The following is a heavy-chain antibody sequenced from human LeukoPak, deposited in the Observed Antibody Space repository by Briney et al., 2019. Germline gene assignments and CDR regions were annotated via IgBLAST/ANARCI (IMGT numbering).Heavy chain of an antibody. CDR3: ARIRSMPGYYFDY. CDR1: GFSLNTSGMC. V-gene: IGHV2-70*11. CDR2: IDWDDYK. Sequence: GPTLVNPTQTLTLTCTFSGFSLNTSGMCVSWIRQPPGKALEWLARIDWDDYKYYITSLKTRLTISKDTSKNQVVLTMTNMDPVDTATYYCARIRSMPGYYFDYWGQGTLVTVSS. J-gene: IGHJ4*02. D-gene: IGHD2/OR15-2a*01.